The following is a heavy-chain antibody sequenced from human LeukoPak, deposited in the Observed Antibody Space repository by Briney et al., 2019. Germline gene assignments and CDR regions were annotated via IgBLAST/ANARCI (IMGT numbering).Heavy chain of an antibody. CDR3: ARGGITGTMQNYYFDY. J-gene: IGHJ4*02. V-gene: IGHV1-69*05. Sequence: SVKVSCKASGGTFSSYAISWLRQAPGQGLEWMGGIIPIFGTANYAQKFQGRVTITTDESTSTAYMELSSLRSEDTAVYYCARGGITGTMQNYYFDYWGQGTLVTVSS. CDR2: IIPIFGTA. D-gene: IGHD1-20*01. CDR1: GGTFSSYA.